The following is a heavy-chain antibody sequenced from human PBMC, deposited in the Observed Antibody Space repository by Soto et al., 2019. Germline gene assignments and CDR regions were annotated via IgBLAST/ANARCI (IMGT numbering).Heavy chain of an antibody. D-gene: IGHD5-12*01. J-gene: IGHJ4*02. V-gene: IGHV3-23*01. CDR2: INGNSGSK. Sequence: PGGSLRLSCEASGFTFSSYAMSWVRQAPEKGLEWVSAINGNSGSKYYADSVKGRFTVSRDNSKNTLYLQMNSLRAEDTAVYYCAHLVPLYSDYEKAAFDYWGQGTLVTVSS. CDR1: GFTFSSYA. CDR3: AHLVPLYSDYEKAAFDY.